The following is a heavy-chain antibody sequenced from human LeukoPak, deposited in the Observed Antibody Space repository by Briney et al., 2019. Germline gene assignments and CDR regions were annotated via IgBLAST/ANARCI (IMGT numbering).Heavy chain of an antibody. J-gene: IGHJ4*02. CDR2: IRGSGVST. Sequence: GGSLRLSCAASGFTFSSYAMSWVRQAPGKGLEWVSTIRGSGVSTFYADSVKGRFTISRDNSKNTLYLHMDSLRAEDTAVYYCAKVLSVGSTGWYWGDFDYWGQGALVTVSS. V-gene: IGHV3-23*01. D-gene: IGHD6-19*01. CDR3: AKVLSVGSTGWYWGDFDY. CDR1: GFTFSSYA.